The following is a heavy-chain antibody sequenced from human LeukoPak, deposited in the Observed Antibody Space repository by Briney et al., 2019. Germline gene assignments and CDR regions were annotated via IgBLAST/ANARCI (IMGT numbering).Heavy chain of an antibody. CDR1: GFTFSDYY. V-gene: IGHV3-11*01. Sequence: GGSLRLSCAASGFTFSDYYMSWIRQAPGKGLEWVSYISSSDSTIYYADSVKGRFTISRDNAKNSLYLQMNSLRAEDTAVYYCARVRPVDYGSGSYYADYYFDYWGQGTLVTVSS. D-gene: IGHD3-10*01. J-gene: IGHJ4*02. CDR2: ISSSDSTI. CDR3: ARVRPVDYGSGSYYADYYFDY.